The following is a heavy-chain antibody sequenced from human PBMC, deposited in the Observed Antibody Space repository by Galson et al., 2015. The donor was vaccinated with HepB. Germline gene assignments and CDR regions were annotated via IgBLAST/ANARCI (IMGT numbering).Heavy chain of an antibody. CDR3: AKGSGEEFLGWLGLEQTYDYYYSGLDV. Sequence: SLRLSCAASGFTFSSYGVHWVRQAPGKGLEWVAVVSYDGSHKYYADSVKGRFTISRDNSKNTLYLQMNSLRAEDTAVYYCAKGSGEEFLGWLGLEQTYDYYYSGLDVWGQGTAVTVSS. D-gene: IGHD3-3*01. V-gene: IGHV3-30*18. J-gene: IGHJ6*02. CDR1: GFTFSSYG. CDR2: VSYDGSHK.